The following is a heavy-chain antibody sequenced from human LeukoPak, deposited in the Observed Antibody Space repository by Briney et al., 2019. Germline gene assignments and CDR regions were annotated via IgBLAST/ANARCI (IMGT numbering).Heavy chain of an antibody. CDR2: SYPGDSDT. V-gene: IGHV5-51*01. CDR3: ARLHRGMYSSSWYFAFDI. D-gene: IGHD6-13*01. J-gene: IGHJ3*02. Sequence: GESLKISCKGSGYSFTSYWIGWVRQMPGKGLEWMGISYPGDSDTRYSPSFQGQVTISADKSISTAYLQWSSLKASDTAMYYCARLHRGMYSSSWYFAFDIWGQGTMVTVSS. CDR1: GYSFTSYW.